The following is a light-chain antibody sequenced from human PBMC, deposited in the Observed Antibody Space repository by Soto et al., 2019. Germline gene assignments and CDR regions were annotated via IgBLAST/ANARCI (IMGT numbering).Light chain of an antibody. V-gene: IGLV2-8*01. CDR3: SSYAASNNFYFV. CDR1: SSDVGGYNY. Sequence: QSVLTQPPPASGSPGQSVTISCTGTSSDVGGYNYVSWYQQYPGRAPKLMIYEVTKRPSGVPDRFSGSKSGNTASLPVSGLQAEDEADYYCSSYAASNNFYFVFGGGTKLTVL. J-gene: IGLJ3*02. CDR2: EVT.